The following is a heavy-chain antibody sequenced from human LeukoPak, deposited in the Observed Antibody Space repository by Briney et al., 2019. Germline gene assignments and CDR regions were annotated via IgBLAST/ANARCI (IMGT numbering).Heavy chain of an antibody. J-gene: IGHJ3*02. CDR3: ARPSGWGGEEHAFDI. D-gene: IGHD7-27*01. Sequence: GESLKISCKASGYSFTSYWIGWVRQMPGKGLEWLGIIYPGDSDIRYSPSFQGQVTISADRSISTAYLQWSSLKASDTAMYYCARPSGWGGEEHAFDIWGQGTMVTVSS. V-gene: IGHV5-51*01. CDR1: GYSFTSYW. CDR2: IYPGDSDI.